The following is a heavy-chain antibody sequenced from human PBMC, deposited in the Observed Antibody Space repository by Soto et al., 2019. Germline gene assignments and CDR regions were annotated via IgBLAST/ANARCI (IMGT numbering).Heavy chain of an antibody. Sequence: PQKLSLPCTVSGGSISSYYWSWIRQTPGKGLQYIGYIYYSGSANYNPSLKSRVTISVDTSKNQFSLKLSSVTAADTAVYYCARVGRRRYCSGGSCYSCFPFLETSGGNWFDPWGQGTLVTVS. V-gene: IGHV4-59*12. J-gene: IGHJ5*02. CDR3: ARVGRRRYCSGGSCYSCFPFLETSGGNWFDP. CDR1: GGSISSYY. CDR2: IYYSGSA. D-gene: IGHD2-15*01.